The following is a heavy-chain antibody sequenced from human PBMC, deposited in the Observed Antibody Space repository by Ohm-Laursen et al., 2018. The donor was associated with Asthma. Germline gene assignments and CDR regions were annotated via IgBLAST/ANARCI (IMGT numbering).Heavy chain of an antibody. D-gene: IGHD3-3*01. CDR2: ISTASTFI. V-gene: IGHV3-21*01. CDR3: ARAGVTFWRNVNWFDP. CDR1: GYSFSLYS. J-gene: IGHJ5*02. Sequence: SLRLSCTASGYSFSLYSIHWIRQAPGKGLQWVASISTASTFIYYADSVKGRFTISRDNARNSLYLQMNSPRAEDTAVYYCARAGVTFWRNVNWFDPWGQGTLVTVSS.